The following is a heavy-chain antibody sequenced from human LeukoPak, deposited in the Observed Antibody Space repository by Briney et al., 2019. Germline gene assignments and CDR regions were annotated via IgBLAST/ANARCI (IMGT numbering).Heavy chain of an antibody. CDR2: INPSGGST. Sequence: ASVKVSCKAFGYTFTSYYMHWVRQAPGQGLEWMGIINPSGGSTSYAQKFQGRVTMTRDTSTSTVYMELSSLRSEDTAVYYCARAKVAGPQNYYYYYGMDVWGQGTTVTVSS. CDR3: ARAKVAGPQNYYYYYGMDV. V-gene: IGHV1-46*01. D-gene: IGHD6-19*01. J-gene: IGHJ6*02. CDR1: GYTFTSYY.